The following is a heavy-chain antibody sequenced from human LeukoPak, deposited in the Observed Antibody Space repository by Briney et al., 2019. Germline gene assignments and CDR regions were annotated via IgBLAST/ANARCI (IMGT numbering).Heavy chain of an antibody. D-gene: IGHD6-25*01. Sequence: PSETLSLTCAVSGDSISSSNWWSWVRQPPGEGLEWIGEIYHSGSTNYNPSLKSRVTMSLDKSKNQFSLKLTSVTAADTAVYYCAREAAGQWFDPWGQRTLVTVSS. CDR2: IYHSGST. J-gene: IGHJ5*02. CDR1: GDSISSSNW. V-gene: IGHV4-4*02. CDR3: AREAAGQWFDP.